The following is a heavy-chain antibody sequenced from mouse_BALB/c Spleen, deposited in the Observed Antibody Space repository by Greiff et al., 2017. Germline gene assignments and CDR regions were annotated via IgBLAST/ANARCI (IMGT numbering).Heavy chain of an antibody. CDR2: IDPANGNT. Sequence: DVKLQESGAELVKPGASVKLSCTASGFNIKDTYMHWVKQRPEQGLEWIGRIDPANGNTKYDPKFQGKATITADTSSNTAYLQLSSLTSEDTAVYYCASYDYDVGLAYWGQGTTLTVSS. V-gene: IGHV14-3*02. CDR3: ASYDYDVGLAY. CDR1: GFNIKDTY. J-gene: IGHJ2*01. D-gene: IGHD2-4*01.